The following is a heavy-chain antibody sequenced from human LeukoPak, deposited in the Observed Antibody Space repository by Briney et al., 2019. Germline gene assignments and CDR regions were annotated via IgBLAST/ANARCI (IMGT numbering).Heavy chain of an antibody. CDR1: GGTFSSYA. J-gene: IGHJ5*02. V-gene: IGHV1-69*01. CDR2: IIPIFGTA. Sequence: SVKVSRKASGGTFSSYAISWVRQAPGQGLEWMGGIIPIFGTANYAQKFQGRVTITADESTSTAYMELSSLRSEDTAVYYCARPTDYYDSSGYYNWFDPWGQGTLVTVSS. D-gene: IGHD3-22*01. CDR3: ARPTDYYDSSGYYNWFDP.